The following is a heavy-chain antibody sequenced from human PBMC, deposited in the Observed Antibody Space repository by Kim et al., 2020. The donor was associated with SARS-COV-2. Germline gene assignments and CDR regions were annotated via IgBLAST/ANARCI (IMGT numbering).Heavy chain of an antibody. CDR2: ISWNSGSI. CDR1: GFTFDDYA. CDR3: AKDMGLRYFETYGMDV. Sequence: GGSLRLSCAASGFTFDDYAMHWVRQAPGKGLEWVSGISWNSGSIGYADSVKGRFTISRDNAKNSLYLQMNSLRAEDTALYYCAKDMGLRYFETYGMDVWGQGTTVTVSS. D-gene: IGHD3-9*01. V-gene: IGHV3-9*01. J-gene: IGHJ6*02.